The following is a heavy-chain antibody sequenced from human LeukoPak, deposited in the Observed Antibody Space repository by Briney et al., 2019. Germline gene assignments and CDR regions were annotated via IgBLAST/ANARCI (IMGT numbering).Heavy chain of an antibody. J-gene: IGHJ2*01. Sequence: GGSLRLSCAASGFTVSSNYMSWVRQAPGKGLEWVSVIYSGGSTYYADSVKGRFTISRDNSKNTLYLQMNSLRAEDTAVYYCAKVAAAGYWYFDLWGRGTLVTVSS. D-gene: IGHD6-13*01. V-gene: IGHV3-66*01. CDR1: GFTVSSNY. CDR3: AKVAAAGYWYFDL. CDR2: IYSGGST.